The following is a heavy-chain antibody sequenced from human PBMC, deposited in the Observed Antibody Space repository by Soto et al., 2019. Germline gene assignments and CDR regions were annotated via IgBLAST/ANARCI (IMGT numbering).Heavy chain of an antibody. J-gene: IGHJ3*02. CDR2: INSDGSNT. V-gene: IGHV3-74*01. Sequence: QPGGSLRLSCAASGFTFSSYWMHWVRQAPGKGLVWDSRINSDGSNTSYADSVKGRFTISRDNAKNTLYLQMNSLRAEDTAVYYCARALWPHSSGYTYDAFDIWGQGTMVTVSS. CDR3: ARALWPHSSGYTYDAFDI. CDR1: GFTFSSYW. D-gene: IGHD3-22*01.